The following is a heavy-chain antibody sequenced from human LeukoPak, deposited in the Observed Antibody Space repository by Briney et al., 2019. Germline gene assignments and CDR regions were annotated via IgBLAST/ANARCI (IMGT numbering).Heavy chain of an antibody. CDR2: INHSGST. Sequence: SETLSLTCTVSGYSISSGYYWSWIRQPPGKGLEWIGEINHSGSTNYNPSLKSRVTISVDTSKNQFSLKLSSVTAADTAVYYCAREELRYYGSGSYYKFFHYYYYMDVWGKGTTVTISS. J-gene: IGHJ6*03. V-gene: IGHV4-38-2*02. CDR3: AREELRYYGSGSYYKFFHYYYYMDV. D-gene: IGHD3-10*01. CDR1: GYSISSGYY.